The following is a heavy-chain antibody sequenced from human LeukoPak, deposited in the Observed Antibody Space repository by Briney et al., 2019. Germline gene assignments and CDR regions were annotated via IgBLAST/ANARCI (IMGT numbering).Heavy chain of an antibody. D-gene: IGHD5-18*01. V-gene: IGHV3-48*04. Sequence: GGSLRLSCAASGFTFNSYAFNWVRQAPGKGLEWVSYISSSSNVIYYTDSVKGRFTISRDNAKNSLYLQMNSLRAEDTAVYYCASGYSYGYNYYYYMDVWGKGTTVTVSS. J-gene: IGHJ6*03. CDR1: GFTFNSYA. CDR2: ISSSSNVI. CDR3: ASGYSYGYNYYYYMDV.